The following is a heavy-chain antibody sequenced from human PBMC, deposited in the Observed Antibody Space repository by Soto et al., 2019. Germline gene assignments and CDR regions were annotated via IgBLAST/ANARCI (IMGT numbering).Heavy chain of an antibody. V-gene: IGHV3-23*01. D-gene: IGHD2-15*01. CDR1: GFTFSNYA. CDR2: ICGSGGST. Sequence: EVQLLESGGGLVQPGGSLRVSCAASGFTFSNYAMTWVRQAPGKGLEWVSAICGSGGSTYYADSVKGRFTISRDNSKNTLYMQLNSLRADDTAVYSCAKLSGGSCYSPIDSWGQGILVTVSS. J-gene: IGHJ4*02. CDR3: AKLSGGSCYSPIDS.